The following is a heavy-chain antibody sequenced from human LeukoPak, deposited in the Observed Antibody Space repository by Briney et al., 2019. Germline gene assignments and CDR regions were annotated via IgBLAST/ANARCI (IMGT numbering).Heavy chain of an antibody. J-gene: IGHJ4*02. V-gene: IGHV4-34*01. CDR2: INHSGHT. Sequence: PSETLSLTCAVYGGSLTTHWWTWIRQSAGRGLEWVGEINHSGHTNYNPSFESRLTVSIDKSKNQFSLRLSSVTAADTAIYYCARGRVYFRDLTSLRGVIPFDYWGQGTLVTVSS. CDR3: ARGRVYFRDLTSLRGVIPFDY. CDR1: GGSLTTHW. D-gene: IGHD3-10*01.